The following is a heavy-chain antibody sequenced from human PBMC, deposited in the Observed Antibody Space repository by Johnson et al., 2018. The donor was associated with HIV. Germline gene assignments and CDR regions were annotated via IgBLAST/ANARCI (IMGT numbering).Heavy chain of an antibody. CDR2: ISGSGGRT. CDR1: AFTVSDNY. J-gene: IGHJ3*02. D-gene: IGHD6-13*01. V-gene: IGHV3-66*01. Sequence: MLLVESGGGLVQPGGSLRLSCAASAFTVSDNYLSWVRQAPGQGLEWVSVISGSGGRTYYADSVKGRFSLSRDNAKTSLSLQMNSLRAEDTAVYFCARWGHIAAAGSSVFDIWGRGTMVTVSS. CDR3: ARWGHIAAAGSSVFDI.